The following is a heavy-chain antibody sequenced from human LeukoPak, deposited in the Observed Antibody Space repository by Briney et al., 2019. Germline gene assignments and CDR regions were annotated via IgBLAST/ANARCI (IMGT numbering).Heavy chain of an antibody. J-gene: IGHJ5*02. CDR3: ARVKEGYSSRAPWFDP. CDR1: GYTFTSYD. CDR2: MNPNSGNT. V-gene: IGHV1-8*01. D-gene: IGHD6-13*01. Sequence: ASVRVSCKASGYTFTSYDINWVRPATGQGLEWMGWMNPNSGNTGYAQKFQGRVTMTRNTSISTAYMELSSLRSEDTAVYYCARVKEGYSSRAPWFDPWGQGTLVTVSS.